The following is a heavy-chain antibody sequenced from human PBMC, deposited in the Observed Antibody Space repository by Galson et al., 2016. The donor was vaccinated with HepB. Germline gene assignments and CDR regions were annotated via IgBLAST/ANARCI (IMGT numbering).Heavy chain of an antibody. J-gene: IGHJ6*02. Sequence: SLRLSCAASGFTFNTYWMSWVRQAPGKGLEWVANIKYDGSEGYYVDSVKGRVTVSRDNAKSSLYLQMNSLRADETAVYYCARDGYYYAMDVWGQGTTVTVSS. CDR2: IKYDGSEG. V-gene: IGHV3-7*03. CDR3: ARDGYYYAMDV. CDR1: GFTFNTYW.